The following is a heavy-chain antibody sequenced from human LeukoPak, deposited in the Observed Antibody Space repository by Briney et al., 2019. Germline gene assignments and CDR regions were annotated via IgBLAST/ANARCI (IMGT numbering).Heavy chain of an antibody. CDR3: GKRLTSWELEY. D-gene: IGHD1-26*01. Sequence: GGSLRLSCAASGFTFTSYGMHWVRQAPGKGLEWVAVIWSGGTDKYYADSVKGRFTVSRDNSKNTLYLQMNSLRAEDTAVYYCGKRLTSWELEYWGQGTLVTVSS. J-gene: IGHJ4*02. CDR2: IWSGGTDK. CDR1: GFTFTSYG. V-gene: IGHV3-30*02.